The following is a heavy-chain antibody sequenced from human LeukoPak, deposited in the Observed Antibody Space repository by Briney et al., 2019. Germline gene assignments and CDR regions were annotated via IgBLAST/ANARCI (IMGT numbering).Heavy chain of an antibody. CDR1: GGSISSYY. D-gene: IGHD3-10*01. Sequence: PSETLSLTCTVSGGSISSYYWSWIRQPPGKGLEWIGYIYYSGSTNYNPSLKSRVTISVDTSKNQFSLKLSSVTAADTAVYYCARALRVKFDYWGQGLLVAVSS. V-gene: IGHV4-59*01. CDR2: IYYSGST. J-gene: IGHJ4*02. CDR3: ARALRVKFDY.